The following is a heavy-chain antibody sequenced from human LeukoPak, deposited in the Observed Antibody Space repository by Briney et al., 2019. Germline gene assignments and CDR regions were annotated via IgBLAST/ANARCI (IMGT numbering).Heavy chain of an antibody. J-gene: IGHJ5*02. V-gene: IGHV3-30*02. CDR1: GFTFSSYG. CDR3: AREGDWTIFTKGFDP. CDR2: IRSDGSNK. D-gene: IGHD3-3*01. Sequence: GGSLRLSCAASGFTFSSYGLHWVRQAPGKGLEWVAFIRSDGSNKYYADSVKGRFTISRDNSKNTLYLQMNSLRAEDTAVYYCAREGDWTIFTKGFDPWGQGTLVTVSS.